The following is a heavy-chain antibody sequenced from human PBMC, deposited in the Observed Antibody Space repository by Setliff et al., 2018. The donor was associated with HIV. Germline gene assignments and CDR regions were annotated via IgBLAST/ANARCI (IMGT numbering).Heavy chain of an antibody. CDR3: ARGPYYYNSSGQISAEYFQH. CDR1: GGSIRSSGYS. CDR2: ISQSGST. V-gene: IGHV4-30-2*01. Sequence: SETLSLTCAVSGGSIRSSGYSWSWIRQPPGKGLEWVGYISQSGSTYYNPSLKSRVTISVDRSKNQFSLKLSSVTAADTAVYYCARGPYYYNSSGQISAEYFQHWGQGTLVTVSS. J-gene: IGHJ1*01. D-gene: IGHD3-22*01.